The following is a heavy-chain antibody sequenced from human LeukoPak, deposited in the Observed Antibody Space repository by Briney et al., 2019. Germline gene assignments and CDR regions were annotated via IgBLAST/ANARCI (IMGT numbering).Heavy chain of an antibody. CDR2: ISGSGGST. CDR3: AKSLYYYDSSGYFIYDY. D-gene: IGHD3-22*01. J-gene: IGHJ4*02. CDR1: GFTFSSYA. V-gene: IGHV3-23*01. Sequence: GGSLRLSCAASGFTFSSYAMSWVRQAPGKGLEWVSAISGSGGSTYYADSVKGRFTISRDSSKNTLYLQMNSLRAEDTAVYYCAKSLYYYDSSGYFIYDYWGQGTLVTVSS.